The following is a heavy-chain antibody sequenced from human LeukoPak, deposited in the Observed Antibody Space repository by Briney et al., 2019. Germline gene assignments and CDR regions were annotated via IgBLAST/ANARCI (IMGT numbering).Heavy chain of an antibody. CDR1: GGSFSGYY. CDR2: INHSGST. D-gene: IGHD5-18*01. Sequence: PSETLSLTCAVYGGSFSGYYWSWIRQPPGKGLEWIGEINHSGSTNYNPSLKSRVTISVDTSKNQFSLKLSSVTAADTAAYYCARGLTAMVSRRMDVWGKGTTVTVSS. J-gene: IGHJ6*04. V-gene: IGHV4-34*01. CDR3: ARGLTAMVSRRMDV.